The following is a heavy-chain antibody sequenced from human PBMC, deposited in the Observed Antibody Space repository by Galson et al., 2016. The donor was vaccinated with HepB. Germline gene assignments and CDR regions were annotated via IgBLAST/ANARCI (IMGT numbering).Heavy chain of an antibody. CDR3: ASGTIHYGIY. CDR2: IIPIFGTA. V-gene: IGHV1-69*13. J-gene: IGHJ4*02. D-gene: IGHD1-7*01. CDR1: GGTFSSFA. Sequence: SVKVSCKASGGTFSSFAISWVRQAPGQGLEWMGGIIPIFGTANYAQKFQGRVTITADESASTAYMELSSLRSEDTAVYYCASGTIHYGIYWGQGTLVTVSS.